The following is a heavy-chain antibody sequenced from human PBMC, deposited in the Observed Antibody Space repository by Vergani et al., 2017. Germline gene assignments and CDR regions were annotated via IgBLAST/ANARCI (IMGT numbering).Heavy chain of an antibody. CDR3: TRPASEYGMDV. CDR1: GFTLGDYA. CDR2: IWSKPYGGTT. V-gene: IGHV3-49*04. J-gene: IGHJ6*02. Sequence: VQLVESGGGLVQPGRSLRLSCSGSGFTLGDYAMTWVRQAPGKGLEWVAFIWSKPYGGTTEYAASVKGRFTISRDDSKSIAYLQMSSLKAEDTAVYYCTRPASEYGMDVWGQGTTVTVSS.